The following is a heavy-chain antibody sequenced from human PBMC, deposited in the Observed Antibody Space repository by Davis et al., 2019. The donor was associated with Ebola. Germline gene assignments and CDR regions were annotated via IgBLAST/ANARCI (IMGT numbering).Heavy chain of an antibody. Sequence: AASVKVSCKTSGGTFSNYGFSWVRQAPGQGLEWMGGIIPIFDTANYAQKFQGRVTITADESTSTAYMELSSLRFEDTAVYYCARGKFESTGYYYSENHYYYPMDVWGKGTTVTVSS. D-gene: IGHD3-22*01. V-gene: IGHV1-69*13. CDR2: IIPIFDTA. J-gene: IGHJ6*03. CDR1: GGTFSNYG. CDR3: ARGKFESTGYYYSENHYYYPMDV.